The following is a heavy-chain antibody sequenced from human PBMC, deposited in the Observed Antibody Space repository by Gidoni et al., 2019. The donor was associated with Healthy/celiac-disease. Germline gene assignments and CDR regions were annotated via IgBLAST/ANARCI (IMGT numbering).Heavy chain of an antibody. J-gene: IGHJ4*02. Sequence: EVQLVESGGGLVQPGGSLRLSCAASGFTFSSYWMSWVRQAPGKGLEWVANIKQDGSEKFYVDSVKGRFTISRDNAKNSLYLQMNSLRAEDTAVYYCARDDYDSSGYYPETYFDYWGQGTLVTVSS. CDR2: IKQDGSEK. CDR3: ARDDYDSSGYYPETYFDY. D-gene: IGHD3-22*01. V-gene: IGHV3-7*03. CDR1: GFTFSSYW.